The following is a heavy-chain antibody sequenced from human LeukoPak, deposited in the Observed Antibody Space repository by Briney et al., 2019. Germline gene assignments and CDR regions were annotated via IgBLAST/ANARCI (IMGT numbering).Heavy chain of an antibody. CDR2: IYYSGST. D-gene: IGHD2-2*01. Sequence: SQTLSLTCTVSGGSISSGGYNWSWIRQHPGKGLEWIGYIYYSGSTYYNPSLKSRVTISVDTSKNQFSLKLSSVTAADTAVYYCAREGDCSTISCYVGYWGQGTLVTVSS. V-gene: IGHV4-31*03. CDR1: GGSISSGGYN. J-gene: IGHJ4*02. CDR3: AREGDCSTISCYVGY.